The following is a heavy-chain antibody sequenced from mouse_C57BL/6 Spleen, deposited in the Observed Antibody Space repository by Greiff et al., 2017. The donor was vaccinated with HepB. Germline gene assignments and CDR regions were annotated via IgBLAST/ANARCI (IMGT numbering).Heavy chain of an antibody. CDR1: GYTFTSYG. J-gene: IGHJ2*01. CDR2: IYPRSGNT. D-gene: IGHD2-4*01. CDR3: ARDYYDYDPGY. V-gene: IGHV1-81*01. Sequence: VMLVESGAELARPGASVKLSCKASGYTFTSYGISWVKQRTGQGLEWIGEIYPRSGNTYYNEKFKGKATLTADKSSSTAYMELRSLTSEDSAVYFCARDYYDYDPGYWGQGTTLTVSS.